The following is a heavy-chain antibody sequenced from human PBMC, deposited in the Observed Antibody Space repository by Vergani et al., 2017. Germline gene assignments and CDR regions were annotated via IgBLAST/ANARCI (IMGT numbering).Heavy chain of an antibody. D-gene: IGHD2-2*01. Sequence: QVQLVQSGAEVKKPGASVKVSCKVSGYTLTELSMHWVRQAPGKGLEWMGGIIPIFGTANYAQKFQGRVTITADKSTSTAYMELSSLRSEDTAVYYCARADPYCSSTSCSRWFDPWGQGTLVTVSS. CDR2: IIPIFGTA. V-gene: IGHV1-69*13. CDR3: ARADPYCSSTSCSRWFDP. J-gene: IGHJ5*02. CDR1: GYTLTELS.